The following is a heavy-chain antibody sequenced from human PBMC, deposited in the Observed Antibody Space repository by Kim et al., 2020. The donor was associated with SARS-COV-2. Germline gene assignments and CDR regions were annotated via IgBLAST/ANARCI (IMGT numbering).Heavy chain of an antibody. V-gene: IGHV3-74*01. Sequence: GGSLRLSCAASGFTFSVSWMHWVRQAPGKGLEWVSRINNDGSSTIYADSVKGRFTISRDNAKNTVYLQMSNLRAEDTAVYYCVRVNVFGGNPGADYWGQG. CDR2: INNDGSST. D-gene: IGHD2-15*01. CDR3: VRVNVFGGNPGADY. CDR1: GFTFSVSW. J-gene: IGHJ4*02.